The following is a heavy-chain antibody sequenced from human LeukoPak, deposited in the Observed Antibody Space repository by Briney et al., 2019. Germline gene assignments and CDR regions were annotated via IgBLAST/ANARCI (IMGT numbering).Heavy chain of an antibody. Sequence: GGSLRLSCAASGFTVSSNYMSWVRQAPGKGLEWVSVIFSGGSTYYADSVKGRFTISRDNSENTLYLQMNSLRAEDTAVYYCVRDTVGFGELNWFDPWGQGTLVTVSS. V-gene: IGHV3-66*01. CDR1: GFTVSSNY. CDR2: IFSGGST. CDR3: VRDTVGFGELNWFDP. J-gene: IGHJ5*02. D-gene: IGHD3-10*01.